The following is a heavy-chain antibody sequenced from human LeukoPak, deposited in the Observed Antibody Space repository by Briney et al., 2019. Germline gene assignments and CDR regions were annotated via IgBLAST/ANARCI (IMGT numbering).Heavy chain of an antibody. J-gene: IGHJ4*02. D-gene: IGHD3-10*01. CDR3: ARHHYYGSGTFDY. Sequence: SETLSLTCSVCGGSINSYYWSWIRQPPGRGLEWIAYIYYSGTANYNPSLRSRVTISLDTSRNQFSLKLSSVTAADTAVYFCARHHYYGSGTFDYWGQGTLVTVSS. V-gene: IGHV4-59*01. CDR2: IYYSGTA. CDR1: GGSINSYY.